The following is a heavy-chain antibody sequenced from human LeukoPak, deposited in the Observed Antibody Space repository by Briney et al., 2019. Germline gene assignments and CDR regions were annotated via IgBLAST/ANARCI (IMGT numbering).Heavy chain of an antibody. D-gene: IGHD6-13*01. CDR2: INHSGST. Sequence: SETLSLTCAVYGGSFSGYYWSWIRQPPGKGLEWIGEINHSGSTNCNPSLKSRVTISVDTSKNQFSLKLSSVTAADTAVYYCARGRRGIAAAGISFDYWGQGTLVTVSS. V-gene: IGHV4-34*01. J-gene: IGHJ4*02. CDR3: ARGRRGIAAAGISFDY. CDR1: GGSFSGYY.